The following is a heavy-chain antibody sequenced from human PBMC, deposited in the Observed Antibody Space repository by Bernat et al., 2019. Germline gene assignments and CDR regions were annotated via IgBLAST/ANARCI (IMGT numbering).Heavy chain of an antibody. CDR3: AKDLPGIAVAGAFDY. CDR2: IWYDGSNK. Sequence: QVQLVESGGGVVQPGRSLRLSCAASGFTFSSYGMHWVRQAPGKGLEWVAVIWYDGSNKYYADSVKGRFTISRDNSKNTLYLQMNSLRAEDTAVYYCAKDLPGIAVAGAFDYWGQGTLVTVSS. CDR1: GFTFSSYG. D-gene: IGHD6-19*01. J-gene: IGHJ4*02. V-gene: IGHV3-33*06.